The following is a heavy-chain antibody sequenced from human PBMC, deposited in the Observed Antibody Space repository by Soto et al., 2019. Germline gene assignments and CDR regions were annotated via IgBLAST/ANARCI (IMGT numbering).Heavy chain of an antibody. CDR3: ARGRGPPTVTTFPPDSKGYYMDV. CDR2: INHSGST. V-gene: IGHV4-34*01. D-gene: IGHD4-17*01. Sequence: QVQLQQWGAGLLKPSETLSLTCAVYGGSFSGYYWSWIRQPPGKGLEWIGEINHSGSTNYNPSLKSRVTISVDTSKNQFSLKRSSVTAADTAVYYCARGRGPPTVTTFPPDSKGYYMDVWGKGTTVTVSS. CDR1: GGSFSGYY. J-gene: IGHJ6*03.